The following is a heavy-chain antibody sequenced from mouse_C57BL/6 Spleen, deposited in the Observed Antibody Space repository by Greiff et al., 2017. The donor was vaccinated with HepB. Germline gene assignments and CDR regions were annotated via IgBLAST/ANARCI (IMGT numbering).Heavy chain of an antibody. J-gene: IGHJ4*01. CDR2: IDPESGGT. D-gene: IGHD1-1*01. Sequence: VQLVESGAELVKPGASVTLSCTASGYTFNDSDMHWVKQTPVHGLEWIGAIDPESGGTAYNHKFKGKYILTADKSSSTAYLELRSLTSEDAAVYYSTRGDYNGSSAMDYWGQGTTVTVSS. CDR3: TRGDYNGSSAMDY. CDR1: GYTFNDSD. V-gene: IGHV1-15*01.